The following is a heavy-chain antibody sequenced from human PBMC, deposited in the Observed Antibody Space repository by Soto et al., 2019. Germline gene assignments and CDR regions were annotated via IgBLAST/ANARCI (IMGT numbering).Heavy chain of an antibody. CDR1: EGTFSSYA. CDR3: ARHRLVFPTGMHQYCQP. J-gene: IGHJ1*01. CDR2: VITISATA. D-gene: IGHD6-19*01. Sequence: QVQLAQSGAEVKKPGSSVTVSCTASEGTFSSYAISWVRQAPGQGLEWMGGVITISATANYAQMFQGTVTITADDSTSTSCVELSSIGSEYTDVYYWARHRLVFPTGMHQYCQPWGQGSMVTVSP. V-gene: IGHV1-69*01.